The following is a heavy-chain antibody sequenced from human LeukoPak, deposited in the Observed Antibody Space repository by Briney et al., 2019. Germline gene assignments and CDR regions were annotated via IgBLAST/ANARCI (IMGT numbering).Heavy chain of an antibody. CDR3: ARVRGSRDYNGFDP. CDR1: GFSFSVSW. CDR2: INPDGSAK. V-gene: IGHV3-7*01. Sequence: GGSLRLSCATSGFSFSVSWMNWVRQSPGRGLQWVANINPDGSAKYYVDSVKGRFTISRDNAKNSLYLQMNSLRAEDTAVYYCARVRGSRDYNGFDPWGQGTLVTVSS. J-gene: IGHJ5*02. D-gene: IGHD3-10*01.